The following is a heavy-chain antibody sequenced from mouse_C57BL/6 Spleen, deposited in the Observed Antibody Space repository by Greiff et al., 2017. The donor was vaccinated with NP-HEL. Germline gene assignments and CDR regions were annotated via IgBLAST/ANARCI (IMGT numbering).Heavy chain of an antibody. Sequence: VQLQQPGAELVKPGASVKLSCKASGYTFTSYWMHWVKQRPGQGLEWIGMIHPNSGSTNYNEKFKSKATLTVDKSSSTAYMQLSSLTSEDSAVYYCARSRNYGSSSHYFDYWGQGTTLTVSS. V-gene: IGHV1-64*01. CDR1: GYTFTSYW. CDR2: IHPNSGST. D-gene: IGHD1-1*01. J-gene: IGHJ2*01. CDR3: ARSRNYGSSSHYFDY.